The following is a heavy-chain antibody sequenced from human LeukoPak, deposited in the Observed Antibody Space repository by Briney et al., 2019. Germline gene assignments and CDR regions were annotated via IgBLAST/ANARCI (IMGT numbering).Heavy chain of an antibody. CDR2: ISSGAGTT. D-gene: IGHD6-19*01. Sequence: GGSLRHSRAASGFTFSNYAISWVRQVPGKGLEWVSAISSGAGTTGYADSVKGRFTISRFNSKSSIYLQMNSLRAEDTAIYYCAKDLEQSYSGWSASYDSWGQGTLVTVSS. CDR1: GFTFSNYA. J-gene: IGHJ4*02. V-gene: IGHV3-23*01. CDR3: AKDLEQSYSGWSASYDS.